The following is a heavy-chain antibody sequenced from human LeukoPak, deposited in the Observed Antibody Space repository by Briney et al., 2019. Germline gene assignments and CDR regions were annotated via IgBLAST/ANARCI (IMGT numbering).Heavy chain of an antibody. Sequence: SETLSLTCTVSGGSISSGDYYWSWIRQPPGKGLEWIGCIYYSGSTYYNPSLKSRVTISVDTSKNQFSLKLSSVTAADTAVYYCARVSLDSFDYWGQGTLVTVSS. V-gene: IGHV4-30-4*01. D-gene: IGHD3-22*01. CDR1: GGSISSGDYY. CDR2: IYYSGST. J-gene: IGHJ4*02. CDR3: ARVSLDSFDY.